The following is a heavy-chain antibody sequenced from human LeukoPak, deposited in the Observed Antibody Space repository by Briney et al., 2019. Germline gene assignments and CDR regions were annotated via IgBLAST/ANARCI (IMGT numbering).Heavy chain of an antibody. J-gene: IGHJ4*02. CDR1: GDSINSLDL. V-gene: IGHV4-4*02. CDR2: MYLSGTT. D-gene: IGHD3-22*01. Sequence: SGTLSLTCTVSGDSINSLDLWSRVRQPPGKGLEWIGEMYLSGTTHSNPSVKSRVTISIDKSKNQFFLNLSSVTAADTAVYYCAGLVGRYSSGLYYYYFDYWGQGTLVTVSS. CDR3: AGLVGRYSSGLYYYYFDY.